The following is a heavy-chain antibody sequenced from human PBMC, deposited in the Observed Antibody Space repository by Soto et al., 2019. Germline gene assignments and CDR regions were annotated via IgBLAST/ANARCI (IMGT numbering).Heavy chain of an antibody. CDR3: AFTNSGSWSYYYFGMDV. D-gene: IGHD6-13*01. J-gene: IGHJ6*02. V-gene: IGHV3-23*01. CDR1: GFTFSDYA. Sequence: LRLSCAASGFTFSDYAMNWVRQAPGKGLEWVSAISGSGTSTYYAESVKGRFTISRDNSKNTLTLQMNSLRAEDTAVYNCAFTNSGSWSYYYFGMDVWGQGTTVTVSS. CDR2: ISGSGTST.